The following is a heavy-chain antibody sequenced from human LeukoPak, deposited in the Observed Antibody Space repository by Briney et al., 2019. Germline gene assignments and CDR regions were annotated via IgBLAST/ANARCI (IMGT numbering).Heavy chain of an antibody. CDR1: GFTLSSYD. Sequence: GGSLRLSCAASGFTLSSYDMNWVRQAPGKGLEWISYISRSGTTIYYADSVKGRFTISRDNAKNSLYLQMNSLRAEDTAVYYCARKVVLATPFSHYWGQGTLVTVSS. CDR2: ISRSGTTI. J-gene: IGHJ4*02. D-gene: IGHD2-15*01. CDR3: ARKVVLATPFSHY. V-gene: IGHV3-48*03.